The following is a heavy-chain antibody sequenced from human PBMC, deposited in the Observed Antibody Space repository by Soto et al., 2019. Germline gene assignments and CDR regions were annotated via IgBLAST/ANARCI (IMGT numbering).Heavy chain of an antibody. J-gene: IGHJ6*02. CDR3: ARVPPKQCLVLSRVTYYGMDV. Sequence: GASVKVSCKASGYTFTGYYIHWVRQAPGQGLEWMGWINPNSGGTNYAQKFQGRVTMTRDTSISTAYMELSRLRSDDTAVYYCARVPPKQCLVLSRVTYYGMDVWGQGTTVTVSS. CDR2: INPNSGGT. V-gene: IGHV1-2*02. D-gene: IGHD6-19*01. CDR1: GYTFTGYY.